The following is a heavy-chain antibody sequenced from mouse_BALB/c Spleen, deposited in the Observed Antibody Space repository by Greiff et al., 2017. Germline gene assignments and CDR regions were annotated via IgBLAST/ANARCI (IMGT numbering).Heavy chain of an antibody. J-gene: IGHJ4*01. V-gene: IGHV1-9*01. D-gene: IGHD2-14*01. Sequence: QVQLQQSGAELMKPGASVKISCKATGYTFSSYWIEWVKQRPGHGLEWIGEILPGSGSTNYNEKFKGKATFTADTSSNTAYMQLSSLTSEDSAVYYCARNYRYASRIYAMDCWGQGTSVTVSS. CDR3: ARNYRYASRIYAMDC. CDR2: ILPGSGST. CDR1: GYTFSSYW.